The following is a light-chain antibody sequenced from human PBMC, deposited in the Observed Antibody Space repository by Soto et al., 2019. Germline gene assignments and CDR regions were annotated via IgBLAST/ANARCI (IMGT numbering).Light chain of an antibody. V-gene: IGKV3-15*01. CDR3: QQYDNLPFT. Sequence: EIVMTQSPATLSVSPGERVTLSCRASQSVSNNLAWYQHKPGQAPRLLIYGASTRATGIPARFSGSGSGTGFTLTISSLQSEDIATYFCQQYDNLPFTFGQGTKLEIK. CDR2: GAS. J-gene: IGKJ2*01. CDR1: QSVSNN.